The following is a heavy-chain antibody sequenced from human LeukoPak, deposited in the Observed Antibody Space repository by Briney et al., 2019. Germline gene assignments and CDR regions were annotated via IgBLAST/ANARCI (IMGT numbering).Heavy chain of an antibody. CDR2: ISHSGST. CDR3: ARGLSYCSSTSCHRSGGYYFDY. D-gene: IGHD2-2*02. CDR1: GGSFSGHY. V-gene: IGHV4-34*01. Sequence: SETLSLTCAVYGGSFSGHYWSWIRQPPGKGLEWIGEISHSGSTNYNPSLKSRVTISVDTSKNQFSLKLSSVTAADTAVYYCARGLSYCSSTSCHRSGGYYFDYWGQGTLVTVSS. J-gene: IGHJ4*02.